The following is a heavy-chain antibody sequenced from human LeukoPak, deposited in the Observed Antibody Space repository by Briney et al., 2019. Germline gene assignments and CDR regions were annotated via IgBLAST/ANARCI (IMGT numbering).Heavy chain of an antibody. J-gene: IGHJ4*02. CDR2: IGPGPSHT. CDR1: GFTFNTYG. D-gene: IGHD3-10*02. CDR3: ARDYVTMAPDY. Sequence: WGSLRLSCAASGFTFNTYGMNWVRQAPGKGLEWLSYIGPGPSHTYYADSVRGRFVISRDDAKSPLYLQRSSLRAEDTAVYYCARDYVTMAPDYGGLGTLVTVSS. V-gene: IGHV3-21*01.